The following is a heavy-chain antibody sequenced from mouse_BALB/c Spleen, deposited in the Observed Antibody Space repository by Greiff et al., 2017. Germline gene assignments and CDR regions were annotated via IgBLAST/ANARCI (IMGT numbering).Heavy chain of an antibody. D-gene: IGHD6-1*01. Sequence: EVKLVESGGGLVKPGGSLKLSCAASGFTFSSYSMSWVRQTPEKRLEWVASISSGGSTYYPDSVKGRFTISRDNARNILYLQMSSLMSEDTAMYYCARDGLYYFDYWGQGTTLTVSS. V-gene: IGHV5-6-5*01. CDR1: GFTFSSYS. J-gene: IGHJ2*01. CDR2: ISSGGST. CDR3: ARDGLYYFDY.